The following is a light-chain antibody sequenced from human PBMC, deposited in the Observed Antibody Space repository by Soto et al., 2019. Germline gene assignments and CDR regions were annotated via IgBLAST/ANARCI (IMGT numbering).Light chain of an antibody. CDR2: EVT. V-gene: IGLV2-14*01. Sequence: QSVLTQPASVSGSPGQSITISCTGTSSDVGAFNFVSWYQQHPGKAPKLIIYEVTNRPSGVSNRFSGSKSGNTASLTISGLQVEDEADFYCNSYTTSSTLVFGTGTKSPS. CDR3: NSYTTSSTLV. CDR1: SSDVGAFNF. J-gene: IGLJ1*01.